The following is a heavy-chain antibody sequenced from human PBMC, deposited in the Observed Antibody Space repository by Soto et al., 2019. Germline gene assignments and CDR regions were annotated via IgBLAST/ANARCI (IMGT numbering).Heavy chain of an antibody. J-gene: IGHJ4*02. Sequence: QVQLVQSGAEVKKPGASVRVSCKASGYTFTTYGISWVRQAPGQGLEWMGWISGYNGNTNYAQKLQGRVTVTTEPSTSTAYMELRSLRSDDTAVYYCTRGRFWTGYFDYWGQGSQVTVSS. CDR1: GYTFTTYG. D-gene: IGHD3-3*01. V-gene: IGHV1-18*01. CDR2: ISGYNGNT. CDR3: TRGRFWTGYFDY.